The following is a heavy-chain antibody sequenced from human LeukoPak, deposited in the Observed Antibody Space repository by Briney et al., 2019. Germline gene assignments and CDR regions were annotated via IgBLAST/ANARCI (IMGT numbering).Heavy chain of an antibody. D-gene: IGHD6-19*01. V-gene: IGHV3-48*04. CDR3: ARDERIAVAGTGY. CDR1: GFTFSNAW. Sequence: GGSLRLSCAASGFTFSNAWMNWVRQAPGKGLEWVSYISSSGSTKYYADSVKGRFTISRDNAKNSLYLQMNSLRAEDTAVYYCARDERIAVAGTGYWGQGTLVTVSS. CDR2: ISSSGSTK. J-gene: IGHJ4*02.